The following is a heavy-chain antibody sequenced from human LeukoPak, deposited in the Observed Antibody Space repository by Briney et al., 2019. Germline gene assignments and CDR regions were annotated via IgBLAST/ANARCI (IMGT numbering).Heavy chain of an antibody. J-gene: IGHJ3*02. CDR1: GFIFSPYA. Sequence: GGSLRLSCAASGFIFSPYAMSWVRQAPGKGLEWVAGIAGGDDRFYADSVKGRFSISRDNSKNTVDLQMNSLRVEDTAVYYCAKDSPPPQIPYSSSWXDAFDI. CDR3: AKDSPPPQIPYSSSWXDAFDI. D-gene: IGHD6-13*01. CDR2: IAGGDDR. V-gene: IGHV3-23*01.